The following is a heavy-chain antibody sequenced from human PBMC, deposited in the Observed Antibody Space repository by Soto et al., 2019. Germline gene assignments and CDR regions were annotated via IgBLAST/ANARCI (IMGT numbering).Heavy chain of an antibody. Sequence: EVQLLESGGGLVQPGGSLRLSCAASGFTFSSYAMSWVRQAPGKGLEWVSAISGSGGSTYYADSVKGRFTISRDNYKNKLYLQMNSLRAEDTAVYYCAKVGYYDSSGYYYVGSSPFDYWGQGALVTVSS. J-gene: IGHJ4*02. D-gene: IGHD3-22*01. CDR2: ISGSGGST. CDR1: GFTFSSYA. V-gene: IGHV3-23*01. CDR3: AKVGYYDSSGYYYVGSSPFDY.